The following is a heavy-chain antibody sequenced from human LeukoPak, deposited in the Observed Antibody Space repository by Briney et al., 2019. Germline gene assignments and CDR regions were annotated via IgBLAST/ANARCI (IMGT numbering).Heavy chain of an antibody. CDR1: GGSISSYY. Sequence: PSETLSLTCTVSGGSISSYYWSWIRQPPGKGLEWIGYIYYSGSTNYNPSLKSLVTISVDTSRNQFSLKLSSVTAADTAVYYCARGLGYSYGTGADYWGQGTLVTVSS. CDR2: IYYSGST. D-gene: IGHD5-18*01. CDR3: ARGLGYSYGTGADY. V-gene: IGHV4-59*01. J-gene: IGHJ4*02.